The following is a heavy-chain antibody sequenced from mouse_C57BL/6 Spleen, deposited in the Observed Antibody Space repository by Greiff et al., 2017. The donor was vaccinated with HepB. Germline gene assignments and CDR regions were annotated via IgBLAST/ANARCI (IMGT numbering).Heavy chain of an antibody. J-gene: IGHJ3*01. Sequence: EVKLVESGGGLVKPGGSLKLSCAASGFTFSDYGMHWVRQAAEKVLEWVAYINSGSSTIYYADTVKGRFTISRDNAKNTLFLQMTSLRSEDTAMYYCARQGYYSNYGWFAYWGQGTLVTVSA. D-gene: IGHD2-5*01. CDR3: ARQGYYSNYGWFAY. CDR1: GFTFSDYG. CDR2: INSGSSTI. V-gene: IGHV5-17*01.